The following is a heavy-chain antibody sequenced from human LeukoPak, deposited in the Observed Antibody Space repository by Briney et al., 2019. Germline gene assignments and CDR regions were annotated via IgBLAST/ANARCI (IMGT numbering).Heavy chain of an antibody. CDR1: GGTFSSYA. CDR2: IIPVFGTA. D-gene: IGHD2-2*01. Sequence: SVKVSCKASGGTFSSYAISWVRQAPGQGLEWMGAIIPVFGTANYAQRFHGRVTITADESTSTAYMELSSLRSEDTALYYCARGKIEGYCSITSCYDYWGQGTLVTVSS. V-gene: IGHV1-69*01. CDR3: ARGKIEGYCSITSCYDY. J-gene: IGHJ4*02.